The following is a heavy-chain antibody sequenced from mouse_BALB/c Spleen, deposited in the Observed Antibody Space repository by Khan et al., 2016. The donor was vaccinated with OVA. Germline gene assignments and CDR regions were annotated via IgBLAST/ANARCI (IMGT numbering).Heavy chain of an antibody. D-gene: IGHD2-10*01. V-gene: IGHV2-6-5*01. CDR1: GFSLTDYG. J-gene: IGHJ4*01. CDR2: IWGGGTT. CDR3: AKPFYAHYYAMDY. Sequence: QVQLKESGPGLVAPSQSLSITCTVSGFSLTDYGVNWIRQPPGKGLEWLGIIWGGGTTYYNSALKSRLSISQDNSKSQVFLRMNSLQTDDTAMYFCAKPFYAHYYAMDYWGQGTSVTVSS.